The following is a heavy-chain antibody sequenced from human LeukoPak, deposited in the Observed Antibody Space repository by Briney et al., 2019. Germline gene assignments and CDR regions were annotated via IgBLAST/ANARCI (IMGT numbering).Heavy chain of an antibody. V-gene: IGHV4-39*01. CDR3: ARQNMAEQQPFDY. Sequence: SETLSLTCTVSGGSISSSSYYWGWIRQPPGKGLEWIGNINYSGTTYYNPSLKSRITISIDTSKNQFSLELSSVTAADTAVFYCARQNMAEQQPFDYWGQGTLVTVSS. CDR1: GGSISSSSYY. CDR2: INYSGTT. D-gene: IGHD6-13*01. J-gene: IGHJ4*02.